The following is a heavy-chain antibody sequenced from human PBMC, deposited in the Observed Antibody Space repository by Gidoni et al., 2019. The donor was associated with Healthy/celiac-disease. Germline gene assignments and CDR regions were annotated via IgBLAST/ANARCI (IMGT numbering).Heavy chain of an antibody. Sequence: QVQLQESGPGLVKPSQTLSLTCTVSGGSISSGGYYWSWIRQHPGKGLEWIGYIYYSGSTYYNPSLKSRVNISVDTSKNQFSLKLSSVTAADTAVYYCARDREGPYGSGSYQHTHDAFDIWGQGTMVTVSS. CDR2: IYYSGST. CDR3: ARDREGPYGSGSYQHTHDAFDI. D-gene: IGHD3-10*01. J-gene: IGHJ3*02. CDR1: GGSISSGGYY. V-gene: IGHV4-31*03.